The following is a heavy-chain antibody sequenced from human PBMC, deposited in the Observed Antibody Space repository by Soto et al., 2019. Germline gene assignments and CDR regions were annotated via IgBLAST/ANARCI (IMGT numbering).Heavy chain of an antibody. D-gene: IGHD4-17*01. CDR3: ARENYGANPAFDI. J-gene: IGHJ3*02. V-gene: IGHV3-33*01. CDR2: IWYDGSNK. CDR1: GFTFSSYG. Sequence: QVQLVESGGGVVQPGRSLRLSCAASGFTFSSYGMHWVRQAPGKGLEWVAVIWYDGSNKYYADSVKGRFTISRDNSKNTLYLQMNSLRAEDTAVYYCARENYGANPAFDIWGQGTMVTVSS.